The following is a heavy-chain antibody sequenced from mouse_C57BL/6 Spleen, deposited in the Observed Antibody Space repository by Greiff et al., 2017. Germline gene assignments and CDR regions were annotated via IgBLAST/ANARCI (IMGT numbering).Heavy chain of an antibody. V-gene: IGHV1-4*01. CDR1: GYTFTSYT. CDR3: ARGPLDFDY. J-gene: IGHJ2*01. Sequence: QVQLKESGAELARPGASVKMSCKASGYTFTSYTMHWVKQRPGQGLEWIGYINPSSGYTKYNQKFKDKATLTADKSSSTAYMQLSSLTSEDSAVYYCARGPLDFDYWGQGTTLTVSS. CDR2: INPSSGYT.